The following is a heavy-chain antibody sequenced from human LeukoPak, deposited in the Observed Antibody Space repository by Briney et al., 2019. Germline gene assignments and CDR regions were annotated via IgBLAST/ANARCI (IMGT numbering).Heavy chain of an antibody. J-gene: IGHJ4*02. D-gene: IGHD2-15*01. CDR1: GFTFSSYS. V-gene: IGHV3-21*01. Sequence: PGGSLRLSCAASGFTFSSYSMNWVRQAPGKGLEWVSSISSSSSYIYYADSVKGRFTISRDKAKNSLYLQMNRLRAEDTAVYYCARDASEDIVVVVAASGFDYWGQGTLVTVSS. CDR2: ISSSSSYI. CDR3: ARDASEDIVVVVAASGFDY.